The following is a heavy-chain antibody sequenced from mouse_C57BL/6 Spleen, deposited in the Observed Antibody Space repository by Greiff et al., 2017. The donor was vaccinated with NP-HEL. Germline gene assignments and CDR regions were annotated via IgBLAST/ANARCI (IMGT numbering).Heavy chain of an antibody. V-gene: IGHV1-80*01. J-gene: IGHJ2*01. CDR1: GYAFSSYW. Sequence: QVQLQQSGAELVKPGASVKISCKASGYAFSSYWMNWVKQRPGKGLEWIGQIYPGDGDTNYNGKFKGKATLTADKSSSTAYMQLSSLTSEDSAVYFCARREDPSYFDYWGQGTTLTVSS. CDR3: ARREDPSYFDY. CDR2: IYPGDGDT.